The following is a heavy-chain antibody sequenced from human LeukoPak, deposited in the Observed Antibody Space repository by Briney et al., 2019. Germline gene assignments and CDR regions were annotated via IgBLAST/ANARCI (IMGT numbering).Heavy chain of an antibody. D-gene: IGHD3-22*01. CDR1: GFTFSSYA. J-gene: IGHJ3*02. CDR3: ARDIYAYYYDSSGYPRGAFDI. Sequence: GGSLRLSCAASGFTFSSYAMHWVRQAPGKGLEYVSAISSNGGSTYYANSVKGRFTISRDNSKNTLYLQMGSLRAEDMAVYYCARDIYAYYYDSSGYPRGAFDIWGQGTMVTVSS. V-gene: IGHV3-64*01. CDR2: ISSNGGST.